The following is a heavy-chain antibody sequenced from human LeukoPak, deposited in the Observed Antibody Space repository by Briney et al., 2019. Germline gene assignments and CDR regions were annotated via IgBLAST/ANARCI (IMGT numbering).Heavy chain of an antibody. V-gene: IGHV4-61*02. D-gene: IGHD6-6*01. CDR1: GGSISSGNYY. Sequence: SETLSLTCTVSGGSISSGNYYWSWIRQPAGKGLEWIGRIYTSGSTNYNPSLKSRVTISVDTSKNQFSLKLSSVTAADTAVYYCARNIPARPQDYWGQGTLVTVSP. J-gene: IGHJ4*02. CDR3: ARNIPARPQDY. CDR2: IYTSGST.